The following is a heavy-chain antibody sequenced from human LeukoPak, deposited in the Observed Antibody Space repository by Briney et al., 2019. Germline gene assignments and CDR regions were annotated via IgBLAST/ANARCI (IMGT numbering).Heavy chain of an antibody. Sequence: ASVRVSCTASGGTFSSYAISWVRQAPGQGLEWMGRIIPILGIANYAQKFQGRVTITADKSTSTAYMELSSLRSEDTAVYYCATPVVPAAPTAFDIWGQGTMVTVSS. V-gene: IGHV1-69*04. CDR1: GGTFSSYA. CDR3: ATPVVPAAPTAFDI. D-gene: IGHD2-2*01. CDR2: IIPILGIA. J-gene: IGHJ3*02.